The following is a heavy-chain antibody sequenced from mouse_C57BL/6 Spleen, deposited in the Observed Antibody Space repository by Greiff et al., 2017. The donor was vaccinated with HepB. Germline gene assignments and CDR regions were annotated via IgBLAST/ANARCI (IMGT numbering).Heavy chain of an antibody. CDR3: TTSLTTGWYFDV. J-gene: IGHJ1*03. CDR2: IDPEDGDT. Sequence: VQLKESGAELVRPGASVKLSCTASGFNIKDYYMHWVKQRPEQGLEWIGRIDPEDGDTDYAPTFQVKANMTADTSSNTAYLQLSSLTSEDTDVYYWTTSLTTGWYFDVWGTGTTVTVSS. CDR1: GFNIKDYY. D-gene: IGHD6-1*01. V-gene: IGHV14-1*01.